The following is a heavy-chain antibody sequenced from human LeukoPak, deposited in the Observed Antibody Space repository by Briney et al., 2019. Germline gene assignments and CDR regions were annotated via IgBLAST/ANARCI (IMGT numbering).Heavy chain of an antibody. CDR1: GFTFSSYD. J-gene: IGHJ6*03. CDR2: IGTAGDT. V-gene: IGHV3-13*01. D-gene: IGHD3-16*01. CDR3: ARGSAVGYYMDV. Sequence: GGSLRLCCAASGFTFSSYDMHWVRQATGKGLEWVSAIGTAGDTYYPGSVKGRFTISRENAKNSLYLQMNSLRAGDTAVYYCARGSAVGYYMDVWGKGTTVTVS.